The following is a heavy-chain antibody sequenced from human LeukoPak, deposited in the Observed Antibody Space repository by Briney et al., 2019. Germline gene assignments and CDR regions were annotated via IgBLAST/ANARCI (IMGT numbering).Heavy chain of an antibody. J-gene: IGHJ6*02. CDR2: IYSGGST. CDR1: GFTVSSNY. D-gene: IGHD5-12*01. V-gene: IGHV3-66*01. Sequence: PGGSLRLSCAASGFTVSSNYMSWVRQAPGKGLGWVSVIYSGGSTYYADSVKGRFTISRDNSKNTLYLQMNSLRAEDTAVYYCASPTIGYYYYYGMDVWGQGTTVTVSS. CDR3: ASPTIGYYYYYGMDV.